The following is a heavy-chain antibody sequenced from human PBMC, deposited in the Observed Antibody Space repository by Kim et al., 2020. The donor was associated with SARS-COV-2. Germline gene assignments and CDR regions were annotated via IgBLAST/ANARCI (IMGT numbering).Heavy chain of an antibody. Sequence: RKFQGRVTMTRNTSISTAYMELISLRSEDTAVYYCARGEVAVAGNCAFDIWGQGTMVTVSS. CDR3: ARGEVAVAGNCAFDI. V-gene: IGHV1-8*01. D-gene: IGHD6-19*01. J-gene: IGHJ3*02.